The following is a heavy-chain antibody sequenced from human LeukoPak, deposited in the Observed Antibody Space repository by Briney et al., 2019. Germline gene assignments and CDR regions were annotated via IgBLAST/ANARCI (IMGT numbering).Heavy chain of an antibody. D-gene: IGHD5-12*01. CDR3: ARTYSYDSYQFDY. J-gene: IGHJ4*02. CDR1: GGTFSSYA. V-gene: IGHV1-69*13. Sequence: SVKVSCKASGGTFSSYAISWVRQASGQGLEWMGGIIPIFGTANYAQKFQGRVTITADESTSTAYMELSSLRSEDTAVYYCARTYSYDSYQFDYWGQGTLVTVSS. CDR2: IIPIFGTA.